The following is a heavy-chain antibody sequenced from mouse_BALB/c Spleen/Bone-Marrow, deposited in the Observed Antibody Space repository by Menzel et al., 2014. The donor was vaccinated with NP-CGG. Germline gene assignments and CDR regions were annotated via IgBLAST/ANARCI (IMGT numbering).Heavy chain of an antibody. V-gene: IGHV1-18*01. CDR1: GYSFTGYT. J-gene: IGHJ3*01. CDR2: INPYNGGT. D-gene: IGHD2-1*01. CDR3: ARDGNGFAY. Sequence: EVQLQQSGPELVKPGASTKISCKASGYSFTGYTMNWVKQSHGKNLGWIGLINPYNGGTSYNQKFKGKATLTVDKSSSTAYMELLSLTSEDSAVYYCARDGNGFAYWGQGTLVTVSA.